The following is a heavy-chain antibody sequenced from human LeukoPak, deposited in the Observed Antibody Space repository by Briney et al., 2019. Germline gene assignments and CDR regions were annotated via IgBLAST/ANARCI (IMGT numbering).Heavy chain of an antibody. Sequence: GGSLRLSCAASGFSFSSYAMSWVRQAPGKGLEWVSVITGSGGNTYYADSVEGRFTISRDNSKSTLYLQMNSLRAEDTAVYYCAKERNGYNWDDAFDIWGQGTMVTVSS. CDR2: ITGSGGNT. CDR1: GFSFSSYA. CDR3: AKERNGYNWDDAFDI. V-gene: IGHV3-23*01. J-gene: IGHJ3*02. D-gene: IGHD5-24*01.